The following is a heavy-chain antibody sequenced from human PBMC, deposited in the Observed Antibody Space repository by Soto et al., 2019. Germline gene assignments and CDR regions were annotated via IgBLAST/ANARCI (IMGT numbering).Heavy chain of an antibody. CDR1: GYTLTELS. CDR2: FDPEDGET. Sequence: ASVKVSCKVSGYTLTELSMHWVRQAPGKGLEWMGGFDPEDGETIYAQKFQGRVTMTEATSTDTAYMELSSLRSEDTAVYYCATVRIQLWPYGMDVWGQGTTVTVSS. CDR3: ATVRIQLWPYGMDV. D-gene: IGHD5-18*01. J-gene: IGHJ6*02. V-gene: IGHV1-24*01.